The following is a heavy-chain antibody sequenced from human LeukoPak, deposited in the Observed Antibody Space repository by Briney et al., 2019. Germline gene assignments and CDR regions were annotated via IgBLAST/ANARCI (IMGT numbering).Heavy chain of an antibody. Sequence: SETLSLTCTVSGGSISSGSYYWSWIRQPAGKGLEWIGYIHYSGSTNYNPSLKSRVTISVDMSKNQFSLKLSSVTAADTAVYYCARDPQYSSSWYDSRTGDYYYYYMDVWGKGTTVTVSS. J-gene: IGHJ6*03. CDR1: GGSISSGSYY. D-gene: IGHD6-13*01. CDR3: ARDPQYSSSWYDSRTGDYYYYYMDV. CDR2: IHYSGST. V-gene: IGHV4-61*10.